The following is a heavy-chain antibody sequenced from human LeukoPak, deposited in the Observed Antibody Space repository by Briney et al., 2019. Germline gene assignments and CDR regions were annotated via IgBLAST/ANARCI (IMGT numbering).Heavy chain of an antibody. Sequence: ASVKVSCKASGYTFTSYGISWVRQAPGQGLEWMGWISAYNGNTNYAQRLQGRVTMTTDTSTSTAYMELRSLKSDDTAVYYCARATPPGDYMDVWGKGTTVTVSS. V-gene: IGHV1-18*01. D-gene: IGHD1-26*01. CDR2: ISAYNGNT. CDR3: ARATPPGDYMDV. CDR1: GYTFTSYG. J-gene: IGHJ6*03.